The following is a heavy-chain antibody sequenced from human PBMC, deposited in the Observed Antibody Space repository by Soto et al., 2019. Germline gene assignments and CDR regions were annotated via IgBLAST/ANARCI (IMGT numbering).Heavy chain of an antibody. CDR1: GFPFSSSW. J-gene: IGHJ4*02. Sequence: GGSLRLSCAASGFPFSSSWMDWVRQAPGKGLEWVANIKGDGSQTYYVDSVKGRFTVSRDNAENSVFLQMNSLRVEDTAVYYCSWSLNHCGQGTPVTVSS. D-gene: IGHD1-26*01. CDR3: SWSLNH. CDR2: IKGDGSQT. V-gene: IGHV3-7*01.